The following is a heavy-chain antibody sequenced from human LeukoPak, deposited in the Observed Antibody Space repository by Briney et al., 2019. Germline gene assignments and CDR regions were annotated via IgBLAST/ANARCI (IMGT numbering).Heavy chain of an antibody. CDR1: GYTFTSYG. CDR2: ISAYNGNT. Sequence: ASVKVSCKASGYTFTSYGISWVRQAPGQGLEWMGWISAYNGNTNYAQKLQGRVTMTTDTSTSTAYMELRSLRSDDTAVYYCARLIRYCSSTSCSFFDYWGQGTLVTVSS. D-gene: IGHD2-2*01. J-gene: IGHJ4*02. CDR3: ARLIRYCSSTSCSFFDY. V-gene: IGHV1-18*01.